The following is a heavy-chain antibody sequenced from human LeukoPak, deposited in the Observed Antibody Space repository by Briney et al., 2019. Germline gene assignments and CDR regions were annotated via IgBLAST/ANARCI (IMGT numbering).Heavy chain of an antibody. J-gene: IGHJ4*02. CDR3: ASNWSDFDY. V-gene: IGHV4-38-2*02. Sequence: PSETLSLTCTVSGYSISSGHYWGWIRQPPGKGLEWIGSIYHGETTYYNPSLKTRLTISVDMSKNQFSLKLSSVTAADTAVYYCASNWSDFDYWGQGILVTVSS. CDR1: GYSISSGHY. D-gene: IGHD1-1*01. CDR2: IYHGETT.